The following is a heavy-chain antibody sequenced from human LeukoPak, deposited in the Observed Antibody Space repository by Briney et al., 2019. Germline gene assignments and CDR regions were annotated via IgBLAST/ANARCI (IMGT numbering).Heavy chain of an antibody. CDR3: ARDRRYCSSTSCYSGHYYGMDV. CDR2: IISSSSYI. CDR1: GFTFSSYS. J-gene: IGHJ6*02. D-gene: IGHD2-2*01. Sequence: PGGSLRLSCAASGFTFSSYSMNWVRQAPGKALEWGSSIISSSSYIYYADSVKGRFTISRDNAKNSLYLQMNSLRAEDTAVYYCARDRRYCSSTSCYSGHYYGMDVWGQGTTVTVSS. V-gene: IGHV3-21*01.